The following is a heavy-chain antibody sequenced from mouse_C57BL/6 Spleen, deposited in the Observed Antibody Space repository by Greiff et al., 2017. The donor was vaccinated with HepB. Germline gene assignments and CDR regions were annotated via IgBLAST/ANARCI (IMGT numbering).Heavy chain of an antibody. CDR2: IYPGSGST. J-gene: IGHJ4*01. CDR3: ARRAYGSRYYYAMDY. CDR1: GYTFTSYW. V-gene: IGHV1-55*01. Sequence: QVQLQQSGAELVKPGASVKMSCKASGYTFTSYWITWVKQRPGQGLEWIGDIYPGSGSTNYNEKFKSKATLTVDTSSSTAYMQLSSLTSEDSAVYYCARRAYGSRYYYAMDYWGQGTSVTVSS. D-gene: IGHD1-1*01.